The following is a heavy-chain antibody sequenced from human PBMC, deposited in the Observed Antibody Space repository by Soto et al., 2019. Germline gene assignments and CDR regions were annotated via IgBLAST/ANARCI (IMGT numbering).Heavy chain of an antibody. D-gene: IGHD3-10*01. CDR3: AKDRYDYYGSESNYGMDV. V-gene: IGHV3-9*01. J-gene: IGHJ6*02. Sequence: GGSLRLSCAASGFTFDDYAMHWVRQAPGKGLEWVSGISWNSGSMGYADSVKGRFTISRDNVKSSLYLQMNSLRAEDTALYYCAKDRYDYYGSESNYGMDVWGQGTTVTVPS. CDR1: GFTFDDYA. CDR2: ISWNSGSM.